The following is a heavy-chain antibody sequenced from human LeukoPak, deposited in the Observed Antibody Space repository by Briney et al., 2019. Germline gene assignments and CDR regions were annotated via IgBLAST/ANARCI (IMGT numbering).Heavy chain of an antibody. D-gene: IGHD1-26*01. CDR1: GFTFSSYS. V-gene: IGHV3-21*01. CDR2: ISSSSSYI. J-gene: IGHJ4*02. Sequence: GGSLRLSCAASGFTFSSYSMNWVRQAPGKGLEWVSSISSSSSYIYYADSVKGRFTISRDNAKNSLYLQMNSLRAEDTAVYYCARGGELLRPADYWGQGALVTVSS. CDR3: ARGGELLRPADY.